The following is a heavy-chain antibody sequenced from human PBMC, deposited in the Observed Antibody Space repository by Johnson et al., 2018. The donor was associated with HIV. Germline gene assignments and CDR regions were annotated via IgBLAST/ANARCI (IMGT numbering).Heavy chain of an antibody. Sequence: QVQVVESGGGLVKPGGSLRLSCAASGFTFSDYYMGWIRQAPGKGLEWISYISITGNTIYYADSVKGRFTISRDNAKNSLSLQMNRLRAEDAAVYYCAREGLYSGSLGAFDIWGQGTAVTVSS. V-gene: IGHV3-11*04. CDR1: GFTFSDYY. D-gene: IGHD1-26*01. J-gene: IGHJ3*02. CDR2: ISITGNTI. CDR3: AREGLYSGSLGAFDI.